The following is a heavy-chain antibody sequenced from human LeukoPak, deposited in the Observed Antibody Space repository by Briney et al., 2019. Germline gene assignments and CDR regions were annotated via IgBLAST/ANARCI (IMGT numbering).Heavy chain of an antibody. J-gene: IGHJ2*01. Sequence: SETLSLTCAVYGGSFSGYYWSWIRQPPGKGLEWIGEINHSGSTNYNPSLKSRDTISVDTSKNQFSLKLSSVTAADTAMYYCARVGDSSGYYYTYWYFDLWGRGTLVTVSS. V-gene: IGHV4-34*01. CDR1: GGSFSGYY. D-gene: IGHD3-22*01. CDR3: ARVGDSSGYYYTYWYFDL. CDR2: INHSGST.